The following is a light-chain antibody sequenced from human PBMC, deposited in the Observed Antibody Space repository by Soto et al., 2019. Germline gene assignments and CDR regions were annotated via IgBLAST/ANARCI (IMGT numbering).Light chain of an antibody. V-gene: IGKV3-15*01. CDR1: QSVSTY. CDR2: GAS. Sequence: EILMTQSPATLSVSLGARATLACRASQSVSTYLAWYQQKPGQSPRLLMYGASTRATGIPARFSGSGSGTEFTLTISSLQSEDFAVYFCQQYNDWPRTFGQGTQVEI. J-gene: IGKJ1*01. CDR3: QQYNDWPRT.